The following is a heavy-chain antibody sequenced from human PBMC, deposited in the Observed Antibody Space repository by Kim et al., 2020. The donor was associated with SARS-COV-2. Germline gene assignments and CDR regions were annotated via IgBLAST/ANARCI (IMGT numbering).Heavy chain of an antibody. V-gene: IGHV1-3*01. J-gene: IGHJ4*02. Sequence: ASVKVSCKASGYTFTSYAMHWVRQAPGQRLEWMGWINAGNGNTKYSQKFQGRVTITRDTSASTAYMELSSLRSEDTAVYYCASAGSSGYRNQPFDYWGQGTMVTVSS. CDR2: INAGNGNT. CDR3: ASAGSSGYRNQPFDY. D-gene: IGHD3-22*01. CDR1: GYTFTSYA.